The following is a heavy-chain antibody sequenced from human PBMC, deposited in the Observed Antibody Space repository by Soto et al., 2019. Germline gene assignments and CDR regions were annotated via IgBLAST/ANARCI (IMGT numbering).Heavy chain of an antibody. CDR3: ARHVRGGVAPGAQ. V-gene: IGHV4-39*01. J-gene: IGHJ4*02. D-gene: IGHD3-10*02. CDR1: GDSLTSGHY. CDR2: IYFGGST. Sequence: QLQLEESGPGLLKPSETLSLICSVSGDSLTSGHYWGCIRQAPLKGLAWIGSIYFGGSTYYHPSLTSRVTMSVDTSNNQFSLHLPSVPAADTAVDYCARHVRGGVAPGAQWVQGIRVAVSA.